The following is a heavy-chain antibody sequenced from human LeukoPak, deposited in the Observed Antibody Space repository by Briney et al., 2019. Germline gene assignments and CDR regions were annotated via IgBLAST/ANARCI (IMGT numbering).Heavy chain of an antibody. CDR1: GFTFSSYA. D-gene: IGHD3-22*01. CDR3: AKVVNSGYCYYFDY. Sequence: GGSLRLSCAASGFTFSSYAMSWVRQAPGKGLEWVSAISGSGSGTYYPDSVRGRFTISRDSSKNTLYLQMNSLRVEDTAVYYCAKVVNSGYCYYFDYWGQGTLVTVSS. V-gene: IGHV3-23*01. CDR2: ISGSGSGT. J-gene: IGHJ4*02.